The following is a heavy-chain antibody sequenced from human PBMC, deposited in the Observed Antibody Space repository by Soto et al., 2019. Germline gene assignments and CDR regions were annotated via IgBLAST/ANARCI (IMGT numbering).Heavy chain of an antibody. CDR3: ARDAYYGSGSYYPYYYYGMAV. CDR1: GFTFSSYG. CDR2: IWYDGSNK. V-gene: IGHV3-33*01. D-gene: IGHD3-10*01. J-gene: IGHJ6*02. Sequence: PGGSLRLSCAASGFTFSSYGMHWVRQAPGKGLEWVAVIWYDGSNKYYADSVKGRFTISRDNSKNTLYLQMNSLRAEDTAVYYCARDAYYGSGSYYPYYYYGMAVWGQGPTVTVSS.